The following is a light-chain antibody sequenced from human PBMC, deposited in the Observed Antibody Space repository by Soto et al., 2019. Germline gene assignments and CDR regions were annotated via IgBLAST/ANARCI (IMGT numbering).Light chain of an antibody. CDR2: AAS. CDR1: QGISSY. J-gene: IGKJ4*01. V-gene: IGKV1-9*01. CDR3: QQLNSYPLT. Sequence: DIQLTQSPSFLSASVGDRVTITCRASQGISSYLAWYQQKPGKAPKLLIYAASTLQSGVPSRFSGSGSGTEFTLTISSLQPEDLATDYGQQLNSYPLTFGGGTKVEIK.